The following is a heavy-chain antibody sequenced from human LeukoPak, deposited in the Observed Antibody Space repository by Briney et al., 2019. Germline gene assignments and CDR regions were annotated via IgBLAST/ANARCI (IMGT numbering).Heavy chain of an antibody. V-gene: IGHV3-30*03. Sequence: GGSLRLSCAASGFTFSSYGMHWVRQAPGKGLEWVAVISYDGSNKYYADSVKGRFTISRDNSENTLYLQMNSLRAEDTAVYYCATFETGYYYDSSGYSWGQGTMVTVSS. J-gene: IGHJ3*02. D-gene: IGHD3-22*01. CDR1: GFTFSSYG. CDR3: ATFETGYYYDSSGYS. CDR2: ISYDGSNK.